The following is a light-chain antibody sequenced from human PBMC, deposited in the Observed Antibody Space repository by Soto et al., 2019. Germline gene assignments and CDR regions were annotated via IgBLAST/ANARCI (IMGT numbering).Light chain of an antibody. V-gene: IGKV1-9*01. CDR3: QQLNTYPLFT. CDR1: QDISRY. J-gene: IGKJ3*01. CDR2: AAS. Sequence: DIQLTQSPSFLSASVGDRVTITCRASQDISRYLAWYQQKAGKAPKLLIYAASTLQQGVPSRFSGSGSGTEFTLTISSLQHDDFATYYCQQLNTYPLFTFGPGTEVDI.